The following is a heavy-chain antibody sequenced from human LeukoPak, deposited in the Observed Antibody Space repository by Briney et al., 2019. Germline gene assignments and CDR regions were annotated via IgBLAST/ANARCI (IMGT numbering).Heavy chain of an antibody. D-gene: IGHD2-15*01. J-gene: IGHJ4*02. CDR2: VYYNGSA. Sequence: PSETLYLTCTVSGDSINYYYWSWIRQSPGKGLELIGYVYYNGSAKYNPSLKSRVTISVDMSKNQFSLKVSSVTAADTAIYYCARKGGHFDYWGQGTLVTVSS. V-gene: IGHV4-59*01. CDR1: GDSINYYY. CDR3: ARKGGHFDY.